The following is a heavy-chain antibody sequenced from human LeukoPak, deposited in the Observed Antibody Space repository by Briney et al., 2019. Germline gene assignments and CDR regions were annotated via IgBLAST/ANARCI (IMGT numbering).Heavy chain of an antibody. Sequence: GGSLRLSCAASGFTFSSYAMSWVRQAPGKGLECISVITRSGNTYYADSVKGRFTISRDNSKSTLYLQMNSLRAEDTAVYSCAKDAVAPGSGGDYFDYWGQGTLVTVSS. D-gene: IGHD3-10*01. CDR2: ITRSGNT. V-gene: IGHV3-23*01. J-gene: IGHJ4*02. CDR1: GFTFSSYA. CDR3: AKDAVAPGSGGDYFDY.